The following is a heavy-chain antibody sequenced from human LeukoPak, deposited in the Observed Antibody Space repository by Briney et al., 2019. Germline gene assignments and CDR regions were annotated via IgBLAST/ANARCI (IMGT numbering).Heavy chain of an antibody. V-gene: IGHV4-59*12. J-gene: IGHJ4*02. D-gene: IGHD1-26*01. CDR1: GGSFSGYY. CDR3: ARVFSGSYGY. Sequence: PSETLSLTCAVYGGSFSGYYWSWIRQPPGKGLEWIGYIYYSGSTNYNPSLKSRVTISVDTSKNQFSLKLSSVTAADTAVYYCARVFSGSYGYWGQGTLVTVSS. CDR2: IYYSGST.